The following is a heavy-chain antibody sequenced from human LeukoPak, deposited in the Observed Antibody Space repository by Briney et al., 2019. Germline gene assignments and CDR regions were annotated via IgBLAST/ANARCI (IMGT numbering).Heavy chain of an antibody. D-gene: IGHD3/OR15-3a*01. Sequence: ASVKVSCTASGYTFTIYDINWVRQATGQGLEWMGWMNPNSGNTGYAQKFQGRVTMTKNTSITTAYMELSSLRSEDTAVYYCARALSWTSESYYYMDVWGKGTTVTVSS. CDR3: ARALSWTSESYYYMDV. V-gene: IGHV1-8*01. CDR1: GYTFTIYD. CDR2: MNPNSGNT. J-gene: IGHJ6*03.